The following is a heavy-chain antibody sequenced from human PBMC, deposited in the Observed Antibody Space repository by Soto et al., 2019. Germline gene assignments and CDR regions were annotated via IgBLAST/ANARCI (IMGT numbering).Heavy chain of an antibody. Sequence: GESLKISCKGSGYSFTSYWISWVRQMPGKGLEWMGRIDPSDSYTNYSPSFQGHVTISADKSISTAYLQWSSLKASDTAMYYCVLFGQLRRRTYAIDVRGPATTVAVS. CDR1: GYSFTSYW. J-gene: IGHJ6*02. CDR3: VLFGQLRRRTYAIDV. V-gene: IGHV5-10-1*01. CDR2: IDPSDSYT. D-gene: IGHD3-16*01.